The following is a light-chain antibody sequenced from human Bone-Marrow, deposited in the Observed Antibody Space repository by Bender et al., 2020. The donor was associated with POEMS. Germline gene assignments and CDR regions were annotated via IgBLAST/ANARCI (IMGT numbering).Light chain of an antibody. CDR1: TSNIGRNA. CDR2: YDD. Sequence: QSVLTQPPSASGTPGQKVTMSCSGSTSNIGRNAVSWYQQVPGKAPKLLIYYDDVLSSGVSDRFSGSKSGTSASLAISGLQSEDEADYFCGAWDDSLNGPVFGGGTKVTVL. V-gene: IGLV1-36*01. CDR3: GAWDDSLNGPV. J-gene: IGLJ3*02.